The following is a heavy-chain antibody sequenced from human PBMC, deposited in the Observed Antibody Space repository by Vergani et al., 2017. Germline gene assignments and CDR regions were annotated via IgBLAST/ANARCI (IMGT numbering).Heavy chain of an antibody. CDR2: IYHSGST. V-gene: IGHV4-38-2*01. D-gene: IGHD5-18*01. J-gene: IGHJ4*02. CDR3: ARGGRGYSYGYVL. Sequence: QVQLQESGPGLVKPSETLSLTCAVSGYSISSGYYWGWIRQPPGKGLEWIGSIYHSGSTYYNPSLKSRVTISVDTSKNQFSLKLSSVTAADTAVYYCARGGRGYSYGYVLWGQGTLVTVSS. CDR1: GYSISSGYY.